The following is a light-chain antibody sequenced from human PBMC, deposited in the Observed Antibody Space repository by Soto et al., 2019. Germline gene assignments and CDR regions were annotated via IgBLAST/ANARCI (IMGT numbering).Light chain of an antibody. CDR1: QSISSY. CDR3: QQSHSTPLT. Sequence: DIQMTQSPSTLSASVGDRVTITCRASQSISSYLSWYQQKPGKAPKLLIFAASSLQSGVPSRFSGSGFGTDFTLTISSLQPEDFATYYCQQSHSTPLTFGGGTKVDIK. V-gene: IGKV1-39*01. J-gene: IGKJ4*01. CDR2: AAS.